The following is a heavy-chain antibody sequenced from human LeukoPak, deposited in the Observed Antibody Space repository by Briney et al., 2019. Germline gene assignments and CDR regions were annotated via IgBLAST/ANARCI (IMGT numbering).Heavy chain of an antibody. J-gene: IGHJ4*02. V-gene: IGHV4-31*03. CDR2: IYYSGST. CDR1: GGSISSGGYY. Sequence: PSETLSLTCTVSGGSISSGGYYWSWIRQHPGKGLEWIGYIYYSGSTYYNPSLKSRVTISVDTSKNQFSLKLSSVTAADTAVYYRAREVSAQSFDYWGQGTLVTVSS. CDR3: AREVSAQSFDY.